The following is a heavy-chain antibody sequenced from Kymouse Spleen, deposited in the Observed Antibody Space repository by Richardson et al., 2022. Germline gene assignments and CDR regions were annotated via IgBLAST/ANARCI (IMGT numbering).Heavy chain of an antibody. CDR1: GGSFSGYY. CDR3: ARGRTMVRGVITDYYYGMDV. Sequence: QVQLQQWGAGLLKPSETLSLTCAVYGGSFSGYYWSWIRQPPGKGLEWIGEINHSGSTNYNPSLKSRVTISVDTSKNQFSLKLSSVTAADTAVYYCARGRTMVRGVITDYYYGMDVWGQGTTVTVSS. V-gene: IGHV4-34*01. D-gene: IGHD3-10*01. J-gene: IGHJ6*02. CDR2: INHSGST.